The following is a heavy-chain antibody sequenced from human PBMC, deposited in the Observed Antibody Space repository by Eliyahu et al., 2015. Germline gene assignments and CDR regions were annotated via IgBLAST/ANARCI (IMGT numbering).Heavy chain of an antibody. V-gene: IGHV3-48*02. CDR2: ISSSSSTI. D-gene: IGHD3-3*01. J-gene: IGHJ4*02. CDR3: ARGLWANSYFTGRYFDY. CDR1: GFTFSGYS. Sequence: EVQLVEFGGGLVQPGGSLRLSCAASGFTFSGYSMNWVRQAPGKGLEWVSYISSSSSTIYYADSVKGRFTVSRDSAKNSLFLQMDSLRDEDTAVYYCARGLWANSYFTGRYFDYWGQGTLVTVSS.